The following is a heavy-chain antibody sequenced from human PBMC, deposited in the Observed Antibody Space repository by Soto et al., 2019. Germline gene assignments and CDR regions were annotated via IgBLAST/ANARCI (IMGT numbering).Heavy chain of an antibody. V-gene: IGHV2-5*02. CDR2: IYWDDDK. J-gene: IGHJ4*02. CDR1: GFSRTTSGVG. Sequence: QITLKESGPTRVRPTQTLALTCTFSGFSRTTSGVGVGWIRKTPGKALEWLAVIYWDDDKRYSPSLKSTLTITKDTSKNQVVLTMADMDPVDTATYFCAHRGYMYGNWDHGYFDYWGQGTLVTVSS. D-gene: IGHD5-18*01. CDR3: AHRGYMYGNWDHGYFDY.